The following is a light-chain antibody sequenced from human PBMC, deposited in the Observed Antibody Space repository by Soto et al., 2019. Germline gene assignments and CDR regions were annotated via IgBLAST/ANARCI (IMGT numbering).Light chain of an antibody. CDR2: DTS. Sequence: EIVLTQSPGTLSLSPGETATLSCRASQSVSSSYLAWYQQKPGQAPRLLIYDTSSRATGIPDRFSGSGSGTDFTLAISRVEPEDFAVYYCQQCGSSRSFGHGTKVELK. CDR3: QQCGSSRS. CDR1: QSVSSSY. J-gene: IGKJ1*01. V-gene: IGKV3-20*01.